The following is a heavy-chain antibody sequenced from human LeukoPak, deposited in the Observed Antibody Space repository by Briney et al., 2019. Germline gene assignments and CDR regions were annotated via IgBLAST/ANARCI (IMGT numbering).Heavy chain of an antibody. Sequence: GGSLRLSCTAPGFTFSSYAIHWVRQAPGKGLEWVAVIWYDGSNKYYADSVKGRFTISRDNSKNTLYLQMNSLRAEDTAVYYCATYRTGYCSGGSCDAFDIWGQGTMVTVSS. CDR1: GFTFSSYA. V-gene: IGHV3-33*01. CDR2: IWYDGSNK. CDR3: ATYRTGYCSGGSCDAFDI. J-gene: IGHJ3*02. D-gene: IGHD2-15*01.